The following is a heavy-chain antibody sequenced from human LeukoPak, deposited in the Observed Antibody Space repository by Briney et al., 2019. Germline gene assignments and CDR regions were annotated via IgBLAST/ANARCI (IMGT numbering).Heavy chain of an antibody. J-gene: IGHJ4*02. V-gene: IGHV3-23*01. CDR3: AKAEYSGSYSDY. CDR2: ISGSGGST. CDR1: GFTFSSYA. D-gene: IGHD1-26*01. Sequence: PGGSLRLSCAASGFTFSSYAMSWVRQAPGKGLEWVSAISGSGGSTYYADSVKGRFTISKDNSKNTLYLQMNSLRAEDTAVYYCAKAEYSGSYSDYWGQGTLVTVSS.